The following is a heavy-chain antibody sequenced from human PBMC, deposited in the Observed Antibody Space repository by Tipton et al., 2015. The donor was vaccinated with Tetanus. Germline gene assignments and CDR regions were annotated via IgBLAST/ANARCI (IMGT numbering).Heavy chain of an antibody. Sequence: TLSLTCTVSRGSINKNYWSWIRQSPGKGLEWIGRIYTSESTNYNPSLKSRLTMSVDTSKNQFSLRLNSVTAADTAVYYCARMQRYGMDVWGQGTTVTVSS. CDR2: IYTSEST. CDR3: ARMQRYGMDV. J-gene: IGHJ6*02. D-gene: IGHD6-25*01. V-gene: IGHV4-4*07. CDR1: RGSINKNY.